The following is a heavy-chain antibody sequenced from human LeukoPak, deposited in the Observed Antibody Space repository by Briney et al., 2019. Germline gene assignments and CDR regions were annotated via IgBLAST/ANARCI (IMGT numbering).Heavy chain of an antibody. V-gene: IGHV3-23*01. CDR2: INGDGGST. D-gene: IGHD2-2*01. Sequence: GGSLRLSCAASGFTFGSYEMNWVRQAPGQGLEWVSSINGDGGSTYYAESVKGRFTVSRDNSKNTLYLQMDSLRAEDTAVYYCAKRPDCSTTNCFRFEYWGQGTLVTVSS. CDR3: AKRPDCSTTNCFRFEY. J-gene: IGHJ4*02. CDR1: GFTFGSYE.